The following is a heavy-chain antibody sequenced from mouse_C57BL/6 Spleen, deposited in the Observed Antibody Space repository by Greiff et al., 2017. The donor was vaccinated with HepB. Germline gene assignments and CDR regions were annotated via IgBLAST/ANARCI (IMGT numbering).Heavy chain of an antibody. Sequence: LVESGAELVKPGASVKISCKASGYAFSSYWMNWVKQRPGKGLEWIGQIYPGDGDTNYNGKFKGKATLTADKSSSTAYMQLSSLTSEDSAVYFCARSVIYYGNLYYAMDYWGQGTSVTVSS. J-gene: IGHJ4*01. CDR3: ARSVIYYGNLYYAMDY. CDR1: GYAFSSYW. V-gene: IGHV1-80*01. D-gene: IGHD2-1*01. CDR2: IYPGDGDT.